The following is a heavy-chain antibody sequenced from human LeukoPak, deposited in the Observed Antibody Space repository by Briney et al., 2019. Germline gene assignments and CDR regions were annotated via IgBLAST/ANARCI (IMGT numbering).Heavy chain of an antibody. CDR1: GGSISSGGYY. J-gene: IGHJ4*02. CDR2: IYYSGST. Sequence: PSQTLSLTCTVSGGSISSGGYYWGWIRQHPGRGLGWIGYIYYSGSTYYNPSLKSRVTISVDTSKNQFSLNLSSVTAADTAVYYCARGPARVVEFDCWGQGTLVTVSS. V-gene: IGHV4-31*03. D-gene: IGHD4-23*01. CDR3: ARGPARVVEFDC.